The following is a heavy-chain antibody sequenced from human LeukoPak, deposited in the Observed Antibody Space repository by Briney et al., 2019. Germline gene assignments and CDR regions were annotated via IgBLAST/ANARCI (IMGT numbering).Heavy chain of an antibody. CDR1: GGSISSYY. CDR3: ARVMAWSTSNYYYYMDV. J-gene: IGHJ6*03. Sequence: PSETLSLTCTVSGGSISSYYWSWIRQPAGKGLEWIGRIYTSGSTNYNPSLKSRVTMSVVTSKNQFSLKLSSVTAADTAVYYCARVMAWSTSNYYYYMDVWGKGTTVTVSS. V-gene: IGHV4-4*07. CDR2: IYTSGST. D-gene: IGHD2-2*01.